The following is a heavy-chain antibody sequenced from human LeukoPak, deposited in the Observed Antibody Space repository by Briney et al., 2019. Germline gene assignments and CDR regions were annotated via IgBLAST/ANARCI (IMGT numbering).Heavy chain of an antibody. Sequence: GASVKVSCKASGGTFSSYAISWVRQAPGQGLEWMGRIIPILGIANYAQKFQGRVTITADKSTSTAYMELSSLRSEDTAVYYCARDRGYSSSWAYGMDVWGQGTTVTVPS. CDR3: ARDRGYSSSWAYGMDV. CDR2: IIPILGIA. CDR1: GGTFSSYA. D-gene: IGHD6-13*01. J-gene: IGHJ6*02. V-gene: IGHV1-69*04.